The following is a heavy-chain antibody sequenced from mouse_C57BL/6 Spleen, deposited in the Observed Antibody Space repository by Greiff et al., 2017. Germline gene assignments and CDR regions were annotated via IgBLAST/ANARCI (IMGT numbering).Heavy chain of an antibody. D-gene: IGHD1-1*01. CDR3: ARGRYYYGSSNWYFDV. Sequence: LQESGPGLVKPSQSLSLTCSVTGYSITSGYYWNWIRQFPGNKLAWMGYISYDGSNNYNPSLKHRISINRDTSKNQFFLKLNSVTTEDTATYYCARGRYYYGSSNWYFDVWGTGTTVTVSS. CDR1: GYSITSGYY. V-gene: IGHV3-6*01. CDR2: ISYDGSN. J-gene: IGHJ1*03.